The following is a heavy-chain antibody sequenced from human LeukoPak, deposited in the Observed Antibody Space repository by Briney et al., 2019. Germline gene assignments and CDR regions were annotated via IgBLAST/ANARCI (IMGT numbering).Heavy chain of an antibody. V-gene: IGHV1-2*02. Sequence: GASVKVSCKASGYTFTGYYMHWVRQAPGQGLEWMGWINPNSGGTNYAQKFQGRVTMTRDTSISTAYMELSRLRSDDTAVYYCARGYCSSTSCYTRQVNWFDPWGQGTLVTVSS. CDR1: GYTFTGYY. CDR2: INPNSGGT. CDR3: ARGYCSSTSCYTRQVNWFDP. J-gene: IGHJ5*02. D-gene: IGHD2-2*02.